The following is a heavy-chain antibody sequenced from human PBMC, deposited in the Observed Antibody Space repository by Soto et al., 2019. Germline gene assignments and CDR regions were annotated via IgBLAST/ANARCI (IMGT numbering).Heavy chain of an antibody. CDR3: ARSPPGVVVPAAPLEPFDY. D-gene: IGHD2-2*01. J-gene: IGHJ4*02. Sequence: QVQLQESGPGLVKPSQTLSLTCTVSGGSISSGGYYWSWIRQHPGKGLEWIGYIYYSGSTYYNPSLKSRVTISVDTSKNQFSLKLSSVTAADTAVYYCARSPPGVVVPAAPLEPFDYWGQGTLVTVSS. CDR1: GGSISSGGYY. V-gene: IGHV4-31*03. CDR2: IYYSGST.